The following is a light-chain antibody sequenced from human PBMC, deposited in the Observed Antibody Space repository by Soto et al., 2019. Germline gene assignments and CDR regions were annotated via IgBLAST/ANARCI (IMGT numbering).Light chain of an antibody. CDR2: AAS. Sequence: DIPMTQSPSSLSASVGDRVIITCQASQSISNYVNWYQQKPGKAPKLMIFAASSLQSGVPSRFSGSGSGTNFALTISSLQPEDFAAYYCQQSYSAPITLGQGTRLEIK. J-gene: IGKJ5*01. CDR1: QSISNY. CDR3: QQSYSAPIT. V-gene: IGKV1-39*01.